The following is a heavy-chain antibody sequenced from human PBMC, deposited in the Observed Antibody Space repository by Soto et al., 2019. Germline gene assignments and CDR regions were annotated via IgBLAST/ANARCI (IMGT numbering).Heavy chain of an antibody. Sequence: GESLKISCKGSGYSFSNSWLACVRQMPGKGLDWMGVIYPGESDSRYSPSFQGQVSISADKSINTAYLQWSSLKASDTAMYYCARHDAYSSYDFGGQGTRVTVSS. CDR1: GYSFSNSW. J-gene: IGHJ4*02. V-gene: IGHV5-51*01. D-gene: IGHD6-19*01. CDR2: IYPGESDS. CDR3: ARHDAYSSYDF.